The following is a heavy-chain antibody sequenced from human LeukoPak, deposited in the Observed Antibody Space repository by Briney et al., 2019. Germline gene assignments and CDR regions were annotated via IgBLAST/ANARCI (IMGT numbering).Heavy chain of an antibody. CDR3: AKDRPRYCSSTSCDPGAFDI. CDR1: GFTFSSYA. D-gene: IGHD2-2*01. V-gene: IGHV3-23*01. Sequence: GSLRLSCAASGFTFSSYAMSWVRQAPGKGLEWVSAISGSGGSTYYADSVKGRFTISRDNSKNTLYLQMNSLRAEDTAVYYCAKDRPRYCSSTSCDPGAFDIWGQGTMVTVSS. J-gene: IGHJ3*02. CDR2: ISGSGGST.